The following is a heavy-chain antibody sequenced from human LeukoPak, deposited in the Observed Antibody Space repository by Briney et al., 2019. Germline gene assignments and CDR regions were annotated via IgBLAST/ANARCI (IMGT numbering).Heavy chain of an antibody. CDR3: ARVGGMVRGVIITFVDY. J-gene: IGHJ4*02. D-gene: IGHD3-10*01. V-gene: IGHV3-11*04. Sequence: GGSLRLSCAVSGFTLSDYYMSWIRQAPGKGLEWVSYISSGGSTISHADSAKGRFTISRDNAKNSLYLQMNSLRAEDTAVYYCARVGGMVRGVIITFVDYWGQGTLVTVSS. CDR2: ISSGGSTI. CDR1: GFTLSDYY.